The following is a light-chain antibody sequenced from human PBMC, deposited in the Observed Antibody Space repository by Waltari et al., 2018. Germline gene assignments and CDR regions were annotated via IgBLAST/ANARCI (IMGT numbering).Light chain of an antibody. J-gene: IGKJ2*01. V-gene: IGKV1-39*01. CDR3: QQSYITAYT. Sequence: LPAYSGDRVTINCRASQSISTSLNWYQQIPGKAPKLLIYLASTLQSGVPSRFSGSGSGTDFSLTISSLQPEDFATYYCQQSYITAYTFGQGTKVEIQ. CDR2: LAS. CDR1: QSISTS.